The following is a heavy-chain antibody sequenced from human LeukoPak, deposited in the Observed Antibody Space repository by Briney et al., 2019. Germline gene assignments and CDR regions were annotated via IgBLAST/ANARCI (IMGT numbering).Heavy chain of an antibody. V-gene: IGHV5-51*01. CDR1: GYSFTSYW. Sequence: GESLQISCQGSGYSFTSYWIGWVRQMPGKGLEWMGIFHPGDSDTRYSPSFQGQVTISVDKSISTAYLQWSSLKASDTAMYYCARTSGSYASAFDIWGQGTMVTVSS. D-gene: IGHD1-26*01. CDR2: FHPGDSDT. CDR3: ARTSGSYASAFDI. J-gene: IGHJ3*02.